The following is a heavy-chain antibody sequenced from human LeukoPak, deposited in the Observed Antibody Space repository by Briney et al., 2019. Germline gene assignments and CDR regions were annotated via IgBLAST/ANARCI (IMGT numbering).Heavy chain of an antibody. Sequence: GGSLRLSCAASAFTFSSYWMSWVRQAPGKGLEWVATIKFDGSEKTYVDSVKGRFTISRDNTKNSLYLQMNSLRAEDTAVYYCARDPPYSYFDYWGQGTLVTVSS. CDR3: ARDPPYSYFDY. CDR2: IKFDGSEK. V-gene: IGHV3-7*01. CDR1: AFTFSSYW. J-gene: IGHJ4*02. D-gene: IGHD1-26*01.